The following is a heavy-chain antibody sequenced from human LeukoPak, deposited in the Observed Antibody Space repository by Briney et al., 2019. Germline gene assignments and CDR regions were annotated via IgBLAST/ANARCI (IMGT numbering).Heavy chain of an antibody. Sequence: ASVKVSCKASGYTFTSYYMHWVRQAPGQGLEWMGIINPSGGSTSYAQKFQGRVTMTRDTSTSTVYMELSSLRSEDTAVYYCATFVGIVGATGAFDIWGQGTMVTVSS. J-gene: IGHJ3*02. CDR3: ATFVGIVGATGAFDI. CDR1: GYTFTSYY. V-gene: IGHV1-46*01. D-gene: IGHD1-26*01. CDR2: INPSGGST.